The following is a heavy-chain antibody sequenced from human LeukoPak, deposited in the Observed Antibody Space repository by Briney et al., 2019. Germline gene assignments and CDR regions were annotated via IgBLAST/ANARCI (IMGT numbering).Heavy chain of an antibody. J-gene: IGHJ4*02. CDR2: ISGSGGST. V-gene: IGHV3-23*01. CDR3: AKDPYYYDSSGYYYYFDY. Sequence: QPGGSLRLSCAASGFTFSSYAMSWVRQAPGKGLEWVSAISGSGGSTYYADSVKGRFTISRDNCKNTLYLQMNSLRAEDTAVYYCAKDPYYYDSSGYYYYFDYWGQGTLVTVSS. D-gene: IGHD3-22*01. CDR1: GFTFSSYA.